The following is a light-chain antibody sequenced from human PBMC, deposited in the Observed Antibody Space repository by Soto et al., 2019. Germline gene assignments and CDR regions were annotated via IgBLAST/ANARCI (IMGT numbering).Light chain of an antibody. CDR1: SSDVGSYNL. CDR2: EGS. V-gene: IGLV2-23*03. CDR3: CSYAGSSPFVV. J-gene: IGLJ2*01. Sequence: QSALTQPASVSGSPGQSITISCTGTSSDVGSYNLVSWYQQHPGKAPKVMIYEGSKRPSGVSNRFSGSKSGNTASLTISGLQAEDEADYYCCSYAGSSPFVVFGGGTKVTVL.